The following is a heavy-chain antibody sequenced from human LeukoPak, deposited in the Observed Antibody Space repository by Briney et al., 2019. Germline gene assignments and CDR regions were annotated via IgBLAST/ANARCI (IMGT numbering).Heavy chain of an antibody. V-gene: IGHV5-51*01. CDR3: ARHLYGDCYYGGFDY. CDR2: IYPGDSDT. J-gene: IGHJ4*02. D-gene: IGHD2-21*01. CDR1: GYSFTSYW. Sequence: GESLKISCKGSGYSFTSYWIGWVRQMPGKGLEWMGNIYPGDSDTRYSPSFQGQVTISADKSISTAYLQWSSLTASDTAMYYCARHLYGDCYYGGFDYWGQETLVTVSS.